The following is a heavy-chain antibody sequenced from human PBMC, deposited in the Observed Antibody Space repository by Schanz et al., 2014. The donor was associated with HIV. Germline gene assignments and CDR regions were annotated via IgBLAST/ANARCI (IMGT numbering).Heavy chain of an antibody. D-gene: IGHD1-26*01. CDR2: ITWNNKVV. CDR1: GFNLDDFA. CDR3: VKDFTDSKGGFDC. V-gene: IGHV3-9*01. Sequence: EVQLVESGGGLAQPGRSLRLSCAASGFNLDDFAMHWVRQSPGKGLEWVSGITWNNKVVTYADSVKGRFSISRDNANKSLQLHMTNLKVEDTALYYCVKDFTDSKGGFDCWGQGALVIVSS. J-gene: IGHJ4*02.